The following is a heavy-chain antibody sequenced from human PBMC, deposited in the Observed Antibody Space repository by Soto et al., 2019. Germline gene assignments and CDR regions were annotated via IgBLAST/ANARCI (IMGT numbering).Heavy chain of an antibody. D-gene: IGHD3-10*01. CDR1: GGSVSSYW. CDR3: ARGPGASDYYFDY. Sequence: ASETLSLTCSVSGGSVSSYWWSWIRQPPGKGLEWIGYIYYTGSTSYSPSLKGRVTISLDASKSQFSLKLTSVTAADTAVYYCARGPGASDYYFDYWGPGTLVTVSS. J-gene: IGHJ4*02. CDR2: IYYTGST. V-gene: IGHV4-59*02.